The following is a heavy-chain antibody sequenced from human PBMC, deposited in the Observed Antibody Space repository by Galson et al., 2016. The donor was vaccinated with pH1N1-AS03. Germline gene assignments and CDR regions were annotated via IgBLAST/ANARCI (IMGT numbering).Heavy chain of an antibody. J-gene: IGHJ4*02. CDR3: AKARVRREGDRENHFDY. D-gene: IGHD5-24*01. CDR1: GFTFSTYA. Sequence: SLRLSCAASGFTFSTYAMSWVRQAPGKGLEWVSSISGADLSTYYADSVKGRFTVSRDNSKNTLDLQMNGLRAEDTALYYCAKARVRREGDRENHFDYWGQGTLVTVS. V-gene: IGHV3-23*01. CDR2: ISGADLST.